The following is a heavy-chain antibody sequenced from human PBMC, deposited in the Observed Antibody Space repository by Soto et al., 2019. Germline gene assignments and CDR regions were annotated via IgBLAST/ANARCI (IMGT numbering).Heavy chain of an antibody. V-gene: IGHV3-30-3*01. D-gene: IGHD7-27*01. J-gene: IGHJ4*02. Sequence: GWSLRLSCASSVFSFIISTMQWVRQPPGKGPEWVALISYDGTNKFYADSVKGRFTISRDNSKSTLYLQVDSLRPEDAAVYYCARDPKTSGGQHWAFNYFDSWGQGTLVTVSS. CDR2: ISYDGTNK. CDR3: ARDPKTSGGQHWAFNYFDS. CDR1: VFSFIIST.